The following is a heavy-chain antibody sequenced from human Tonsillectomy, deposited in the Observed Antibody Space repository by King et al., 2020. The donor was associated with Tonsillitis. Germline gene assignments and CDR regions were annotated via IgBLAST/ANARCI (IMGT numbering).Heavy chain of an antibody. Sequence: VQLVESGGGLVKPGGSLRLSCAASGFIFSDYYMSWIRQAPGKGLEWVSYISSSGSTIYYADSVKGRFTISRDNAKNSLYLQMNSLRAEDTAVYYCVSGKMYSRDDFWSGYYTGGYYYYGMDVWGQGTTVTVSS. CDR2: ISSSGSTI. D-gene: IGHD3-3*01. CDR1: GFIFSDYY. V-gene: IGHV3-11*01. CDR3: VSGKMYSRDDFWSGYYTGGYYYYGMDV. J-gene: IGHJ6*02.